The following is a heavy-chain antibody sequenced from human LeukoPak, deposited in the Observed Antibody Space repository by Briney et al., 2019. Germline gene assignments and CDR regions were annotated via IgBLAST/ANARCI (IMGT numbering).Heavy chain of an antibody. V-gene: IGHV3-15*01. J-gene: IGHJ4*02. CDR3: TTVAYDSSGYYSYYFDY. Sequence: GGSLRLSCAAAGFTFSNALMSWVRQAPGKGLEWVGRIKSESEGGTTDYAAPVRGRFTISRDDSKNTLYLQMNSLKTEDTAVYYCTTVAYDSSGYYSYYFDYWGQGTLVTVSS. D-gene: IGHD3-22*01. CDR1: GFTFSNAL. CDR2: IKSESEGGTT.